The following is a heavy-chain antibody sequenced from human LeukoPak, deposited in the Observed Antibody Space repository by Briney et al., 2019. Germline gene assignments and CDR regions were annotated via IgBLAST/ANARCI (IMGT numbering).Heavy chain of an antibody. CDR3: ASNYCDSSGYPSLGY. CDR2: IYYSGST. Sequence: PSETLSLTCTVSGGSISSSSYYWGWIRQPPGKGLEWIGSIYYSGSTYYNPSLKSRVTISVDTSKNQFSLKLSSVTAADTAVYYCASNYCDSSGYPSLGYWGQGTLVTVSS. J-gene: IGHJ4*02. D-gene: IGHD3-22*01. CDR1: GGSISSSSYY. V-gene: IGHV4-39*07.